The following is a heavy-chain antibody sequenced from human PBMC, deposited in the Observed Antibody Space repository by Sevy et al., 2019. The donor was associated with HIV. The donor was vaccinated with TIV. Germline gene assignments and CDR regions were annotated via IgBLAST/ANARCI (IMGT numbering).Heavy chain of an antibody. CDR2: IWYDGSNK. CDR1: GFTFSSYG. Sequence: GGSLRLSCAASGFTFSSYGMHWVRQAPGKGLEWVAVIWYDGSNKYYADSVKGRFTISRDNSKNTLYLQMNSLRAEDTAVYYCARSIDHYYDSSGYHYYFDYWGQGTLVTVSS. CDR3: ARSIDHYYDSSGYHYYFDY. J-gene: IGHJ4*02. V-gene: IGHV3-33*01. D-gene: IGHD3-22*01.